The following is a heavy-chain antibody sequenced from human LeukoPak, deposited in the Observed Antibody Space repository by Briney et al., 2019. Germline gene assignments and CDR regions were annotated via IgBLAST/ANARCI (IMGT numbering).Heavy chain of an antibody. CDR3: ARGLNWNDMKGYYFDY. CDR2: IYYSGST. Sequence: ASETLSLTCTVSGGSISSYYWSWIRQPPGKGLEWIGYIYYSGSTNYNPSLKSRVTISVDTSKNQFSLKLSSVTAADTAVYYCARGLNWNDMKGYYFDYWGQGTLVTVSS. D-gene: IGHD1-1*01. V-gene: IGHV4-59*01. J-gene: IGHJ4*02. CDR1: GGSISSYY.